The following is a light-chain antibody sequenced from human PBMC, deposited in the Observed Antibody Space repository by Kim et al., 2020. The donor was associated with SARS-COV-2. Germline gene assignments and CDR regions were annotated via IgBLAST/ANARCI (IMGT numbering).Light chain of an antibody. CDR3: SSYAGSNKLV. Sequence: QSVTVSCTGTSSDVGGYNYVSWYQQQPGKAPKLMIYEVSKRPSGVPDRFSGSKSGNTASLTVSGLQAEDEADYYCSSYAGSNKLVFGGGTKLTVL. J-gene: IGLJ2*01. CDR2: EVS. CDR1: SSDVGGYNY. V-gene: IGLV2-8*01.